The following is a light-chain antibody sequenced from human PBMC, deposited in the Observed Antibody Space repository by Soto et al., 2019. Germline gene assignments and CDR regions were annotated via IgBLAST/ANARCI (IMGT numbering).Light chain of an antibody. CDR3: QQRYNWPLT. CDR2: GAS. V-gene: IGKV3-11*01. Sequence: EIVLTQSPATLSLSPGERATLSCRASQSVSSSLAWYQQKPGQAPRLLIYGASNGAAGIPARFSGTGSGTDFTLTISSLEPDDFAVDYCQQRYNWPLTFGGGTKVEIK. J-gene: IGKJ4*01. CDR1: QSVSSS.